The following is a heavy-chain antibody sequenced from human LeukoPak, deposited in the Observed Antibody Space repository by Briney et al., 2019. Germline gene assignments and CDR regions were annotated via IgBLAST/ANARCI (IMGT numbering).Heavy chain of an antibody. CDR2: IRSDGSST. D-gene: IGHD5/OR15-5a*01. CDR3: AKDLRAVYVQGLDY. J-gene: IGHJ4*02. V-gene: IGHV3-30*02. CDR1: GFTFSNYA. Sequence: GGSLRLSCAASGFTFSNYAMHWVRQAPGKGLEWVAFIRSDGSSTSSADSVKGRLTISRDNSKNTLYLLMNSLRAEDTAVYYCAKDLRAVYVQGLDYWGQGALVTVSS.